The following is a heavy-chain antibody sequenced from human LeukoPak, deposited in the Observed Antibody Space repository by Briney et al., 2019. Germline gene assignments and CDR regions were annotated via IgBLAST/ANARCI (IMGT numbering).Heavy chain of an antibody. D-gene: IGHD5-24*01. CDR1: GFTFSSYS. CDR2: ISSSNSYI. Sequence: GGSLRLSCAASGFTFSSYSMNWVRQAPGKGLEWVSSISSSNSYIYYADSVKGRFTISRDNAKNSLYLQMNSLRAEDTAVYYCARVIEDGYNSCDYWGQGTLVTVSS. CDR3: ARVIEDGYNSCDY. V-gene: IGHV3-21*01. J-gene: IGHJ4*02.